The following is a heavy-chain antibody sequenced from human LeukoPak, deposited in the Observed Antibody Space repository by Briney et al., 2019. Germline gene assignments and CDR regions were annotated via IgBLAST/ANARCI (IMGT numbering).Heavy chain of an antibody. V-gene: IGHV3-23*01. Sequence: PGGSLRLSCAASGFTFSTYGMSWVRQAPGKGLEWVSSISGSGGITYYADSVKGRFTISRDNSKNTLYLQMNSLRAEDTAIYYCVKRSLVSETSFADYWGQGTLVTVSS. CDR2: ISGSGGIT. CDR1: GFTFSTYG. CDR3: VKRSLVSETSFADY. J-gene: IGHJ4*02. D-gene: IGHD3-16*02.